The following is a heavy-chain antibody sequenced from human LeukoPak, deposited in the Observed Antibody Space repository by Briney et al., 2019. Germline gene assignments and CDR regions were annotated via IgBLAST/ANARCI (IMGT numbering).Heavy chain of an antibody. CDR1: GYTFTSYY. Sequence: ASVKVSCKASGYTFTSYYMHWVRQAPGQGLEWMGIINPSGGSTSYAQKFQGRVTMTRDTSTSTVYMELSSLRSEDTAVYYCARDKEMATTPEPQYYFDYWGQGTLVTVSS. V-gene: IGHV1-46*01. D-gene: IGHD5-24*01. CDR2: INPSGGST. J-gene: IGHJ4*02. CDR3: ARDKEMATTPEPQYYFDY.